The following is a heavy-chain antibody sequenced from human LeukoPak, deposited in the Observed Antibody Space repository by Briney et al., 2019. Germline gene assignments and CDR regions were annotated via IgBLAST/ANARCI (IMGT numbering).Heavy chain of an antibody. J-gene: IGHJ6*02. CDR3: ARDRVVPAAIDYYYGMDV. CDR1: GFTFSSYS. D-gene: IGHD2-2*01. CDR2: ISSSSSYI. Sequence: GGSLRLSCAASGFTFSSYSMSRVRQAPGKGLEWVSSISSSSSYIYYADSVKGRFTISRDNAKNSLYLQMNSLRAEDTAVYYCARDRVVPAAIDYYYGMDVWGQGTTVTVSS. V-gene: IGHV3-21*01.